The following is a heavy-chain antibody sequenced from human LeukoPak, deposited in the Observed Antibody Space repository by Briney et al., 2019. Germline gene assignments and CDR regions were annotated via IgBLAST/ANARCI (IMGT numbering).Heavy chain of an antibody. Sequence: GGSLRLSWVASGFTFTTYWMHWVRQAPGKWLVWVSRINDDGSNSNYADSVKGLFTISSDNARNTLYLHMNGLRAVDTAVYYCAGTSSTSPFDFWGQGTLVTVSS. CDR3: AGTSSTSPFDF. D-gene: IGHD5/OR15-5a*01. J-gene: IGHJ4*02. CDR2: INDDGSNS. CDR1: GFTFTTYW. V-gene: IGHV3-74*01.